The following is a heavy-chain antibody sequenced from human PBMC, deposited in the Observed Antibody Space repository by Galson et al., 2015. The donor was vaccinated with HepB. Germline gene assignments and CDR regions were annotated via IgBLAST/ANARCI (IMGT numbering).Heavy chain of an antibody. Sequence: SVKVSCKASGGTFSSYAISWVRQAPGQGLEWMGGIIPIFGTANYAQKFQGRVTITADESTSTAYMELSSLRSEDTAVYYCAREPPYSGSSLGGAFDIWGQGTMVTVSS. CDR2: IIPIFGTA. CDR1: GGTFSSYA. V-gene: IGHV1-69*13. D-gene: IGHD1-26*01. J-gene: IGHJ3*02. CDR3: AREPPYSGSSLGGAFDI.